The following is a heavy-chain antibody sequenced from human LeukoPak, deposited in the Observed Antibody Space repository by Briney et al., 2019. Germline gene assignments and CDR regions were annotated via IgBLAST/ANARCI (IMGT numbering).Heavy chain of an antibody. CDR1: GYTFTSYG. Sequence: ASMKVSCKASGYTFTSYGISWVRQAPGQGLEWMGWISAYNGNTNYAQKLQGRVTMTTDTSTSTAYMELRSLRSDDTAVYYCARDLGDTIAARSFDYWGQGTLVTVSS. D-gene: IGHD6-6*01. J-gene: IGHJ4*02. CDR3: ARDLGDTIAARSFDY. CDR2: ISAYNGNT. V-gene: IGHV1-18*01.